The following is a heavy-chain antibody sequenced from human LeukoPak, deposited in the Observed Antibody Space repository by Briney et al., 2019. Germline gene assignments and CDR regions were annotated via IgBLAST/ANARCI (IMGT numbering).Heavy chain of an antibody. J-gene: IGHJ3*01. CDR3: AKEGGYYYDSSGHTLSDAFAV. CDR2: LTGRGGRT. V-gene: IGHV3-23*01. Sequence: GGSLRLSCAASGFTFSTYAMSWVRHAPGKGLEWVSTLTGRGGRTYYADSVKGRFAISRGDSKNTLYLQMTSLRAEDTAVYYSAKEGGYYYDSSGHTLSDAFAVWGQGTMVTVSA. CDR1: GFTFSTYA. D-gene: IGHD3-22*01.